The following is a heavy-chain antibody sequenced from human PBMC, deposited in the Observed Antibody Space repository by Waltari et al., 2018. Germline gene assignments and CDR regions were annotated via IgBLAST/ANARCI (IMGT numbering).Heavy chain of an antibody. CDR2: INHSGST. CDR3: ARVSPMVRGEEDY. CDR1: GGSFSGYY. J-gene: IGHJ4*02. Sequence: QVQLQQWGAGLLKPSETLSLTCAVYGGSFSGYYWSWIRQPPGKGLEWIGEINHSGSTNYNPSLKSRVTISVDTSKNQFSLKLSSVTAADTAVYYCARVSPMVRGEEDYWGQGTLVTVSS. V-gene: IGHV4-34*01. D-gene: IGHD3-10*01.